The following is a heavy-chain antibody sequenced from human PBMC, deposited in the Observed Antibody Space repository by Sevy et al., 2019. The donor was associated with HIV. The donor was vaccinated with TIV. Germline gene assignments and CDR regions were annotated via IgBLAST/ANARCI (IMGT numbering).Heavy chain of an antibody. CDR3: AREGIAVAGIGYYFDY. Sequence: GGSLRLSCAASGFTFSSYGMHWVRQAPGKGLEWVAIIWYDGSSKKYAVSVKGRFSISRDNSKNTLYLQMNSLRAEDTAVYYCAREGIAVAGIGYYFDYWGQGTLVTVSS. D-gene: IGHD6-19*01. V-gene: IGHV3-33*01. CDR2: IWYDGSSK. CDR1: GFTFSSYG. J-gene: IGHJ4*02.